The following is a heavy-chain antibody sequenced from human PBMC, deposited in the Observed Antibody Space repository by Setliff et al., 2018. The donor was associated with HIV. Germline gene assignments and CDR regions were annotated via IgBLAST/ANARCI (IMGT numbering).Heavy chain of an antibody. V-gene: IGHV3-23*01. CDR1: GVSFRSYA. CDR2: ISGSGDIT. Sequence: GESLKSSCAASGVSFRSYAVSWVRQAPGKGLEWVSVISGSGDITYYRESVKGRFTVSRDNSNNTVYLQMNSLRAEDTAMYYCAKTQTVITVYGPFDSWGQGTPVTVSS. D-gene: IGHD4-4*01. CDR3: AKTQTVITVYGPFDS. J-gene: IGHJ4*02.